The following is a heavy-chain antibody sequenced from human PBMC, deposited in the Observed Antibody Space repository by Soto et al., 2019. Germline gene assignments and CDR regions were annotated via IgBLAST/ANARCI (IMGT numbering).Heavy chain of an antibody. D-gene: IGHD3-22*01. V-gene: IGHV3-23*01. Sequence: GITFSNYAMSWVRQAPGKGLEWVSVISGSGDSTYYAESVKGRFTISRDNSKNTLHLQMNNLGAEDTALYYCATRNYYDSTGYYYWYYFDFWGQGTLVTVSS. J-gene: IGHJ4*02. CDR3: ATRNYYDSTGYYYWYYFDF. CDR2: ISGSGDST. CDR1: GITFSNYA.